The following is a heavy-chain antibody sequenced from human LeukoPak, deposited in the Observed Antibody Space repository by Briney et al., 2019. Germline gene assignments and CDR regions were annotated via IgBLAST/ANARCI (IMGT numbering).Heavy chain of an antibody. CDR3: AREIGYGDYVNYFDY. V-gene: IGHV3-21*01. D-gene: IGHD4-17*01. CDR1: GFTFSSYS. Sequence: GGSLRLSCAASGFTFSSYSMNWDRQAPGKGLEWVSSISSSSSYIYYADSVKGRFTISRDNAKNSLYLQMNSLRAEDTAVYYCAREIGYGDYVNYFDYWGQGTLVTVSS. CDR2: ISSSSSYI. J-gene: IGHJ4*02.